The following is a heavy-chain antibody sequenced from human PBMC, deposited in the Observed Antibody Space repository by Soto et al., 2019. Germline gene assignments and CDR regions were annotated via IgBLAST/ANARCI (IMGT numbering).Heavy chain of an antibody. V-gene: IGHV3-74*01. D-gene: IGHD2-15*01. CDR3: ARLSGAHSGFFSYGRDA. CDR1: GFTFDTYW. Sequence: GGSLRLSCAASGFTFDTYWMNCVRQAPGKGPEWLSGINSDGTISSYADSVKGRFTISRDNARNTLSLQMNSLRADGTAVYYCARLSGAHSGFFSYGRDAWGRGSTVSVSS. J-gene: IGHJ6*02. CDR2: INSDGTIS.